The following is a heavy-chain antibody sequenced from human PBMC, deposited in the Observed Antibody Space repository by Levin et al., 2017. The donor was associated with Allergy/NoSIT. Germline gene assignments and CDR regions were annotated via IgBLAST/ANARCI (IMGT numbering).Heavy chain of an antibody. CDR1: GASISSYY. CDR3: ARVWFGEFTDAFDS. CDR2: THTSGST. J-gene: IGHJ3*02. D-gene: IGHD3-10*01. Sequence: SETLSLTCTVSGASISSYYWSWIRQPAGKGLEWIGRTHTSGSTNYNPSLKSRVTMSVDTSKNQFSLKLSSVTAADTAVYYCARVWFGEFTDAFDSWGQGTMVTVSS. V-gene: IGHV4-4*07.